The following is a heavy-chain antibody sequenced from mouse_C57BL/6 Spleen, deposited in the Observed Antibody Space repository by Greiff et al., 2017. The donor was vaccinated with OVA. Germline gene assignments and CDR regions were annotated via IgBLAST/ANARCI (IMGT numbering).Heavy chain of an antibody. J-gene: IGHJ3*01. V-gene: IGHV1-76*01. CDR3: ARDGSSSAWFAY. D-gene: IGHD1-1*01. CDR2: IYHGSDNN. CDR1: GYTFTDYY. Sequence: HVQLQQSGAELVRPGASVKLSCKASGYTFTDYYINWVKQRPGKGLEWIARIYHGSDNNYNKEKFKGKATLTAEKSSSTAYMQLSSLASEGSAVYFCARDGSSSAWFAYWGKGTLVTVSA.